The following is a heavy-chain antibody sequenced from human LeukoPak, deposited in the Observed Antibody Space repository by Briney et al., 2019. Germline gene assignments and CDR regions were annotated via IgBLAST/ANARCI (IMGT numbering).Heavy chain of an antibody. D-gene: IGHD3-10*01. CDR1: GGSISSHY. J-gene: IGHJ5*02. CDR3: ARVVYSYGSGYWRGSWFDP. Sequence: SEILSLTCTVSGGSISSHYWSWIRQPAGKGLEWIGRIYTSGSTNYNPSLKSRVTMSVDTSKNQFSLKLSSVTAADTAVYYCARVVYSYGSGYWRGSWFDPWGQGTLVTVSP. CDR2: IYTSGST. V-gene: IGHV4-4*07.